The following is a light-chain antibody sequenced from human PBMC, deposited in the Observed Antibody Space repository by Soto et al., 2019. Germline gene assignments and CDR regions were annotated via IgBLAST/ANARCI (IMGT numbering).Light chain of an antibody. CDR2: DAS. CDR3: QQRSNWLT. CDR1: QSVSSY. V-gene: IGKV3-11*01. J-gene: IGKJ4*01. Sequence: EIGLTQSRATLSLSPGERATHTCRASQSVSSYLAWYQQKPGQAPRLLIYDASNRATGIPARFSGSGSGTDFTLTISSLEPEDFAVYYCQQRSNWLTFGGGTKVEIK.